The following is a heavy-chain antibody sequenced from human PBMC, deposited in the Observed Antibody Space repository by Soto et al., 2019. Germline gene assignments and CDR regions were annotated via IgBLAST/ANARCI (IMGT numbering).Heavy chain of an antibody. Sequence: SETLSLTCTVSGGYISSGGYYWSWIRQHPGKGLEWIGYIYYSGSTYYNPSLKSRVTISVDTSKNQFSLKLSSVTAADTAVYYCVRLQDNYGVFDYWGQGTLVTVSS. D-gene: IGHD4-17*01. CDR1: GGYISSGGYY. J-gene: IGHJ4*02. CDR2: IYYSGST. V-gene: IGHV4-31*03. CDR3: VRLQDNYGVFDY.